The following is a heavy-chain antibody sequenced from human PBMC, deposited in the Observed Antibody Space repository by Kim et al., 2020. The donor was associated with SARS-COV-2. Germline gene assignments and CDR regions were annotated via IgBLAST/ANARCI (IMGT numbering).Heavy chain of an antibody. CDR2: IWYDGSNK. CDR3: ARGGVKERKERQGTGTSRYYMDV. Sequence: GGSLRLSCAASGFTFSSYGMHWVRQAPGKGLEWVAVIWYDGSNKYYADSVKGRFTISRDNSKNTLYLQMNSLRAEDTAVYYCARGGVKERKERQGTGTSRYYMDVWGKGTTVTVSS. CDR1: GFTFSSYG. J-gene: IGHJ6*03. D-gene: IGHD1-7*01. V-gene: IGHV3-33*01.